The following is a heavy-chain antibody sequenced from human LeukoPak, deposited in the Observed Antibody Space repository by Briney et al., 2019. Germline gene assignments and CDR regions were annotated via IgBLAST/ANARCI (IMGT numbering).Heavy chain of an antibody. J-gene: IGHJ4*02. D-gene: IGHD6-6*01. CDR1: GGSISSSNW. CDR2: IYHSGST. CDR3: ARGRRAARSSFNY. Sequence: TSETLSLTCAVSGGSISSSNWWSWVRQPPGKGLEWIGEIYHSGSTNYNPSLKSRVTISVDTSKNQFSLKLSSVTAADTAVYYCARGRRAARSSFNYWGQGTLVTVSS. V-gene: IGHV4-4*02.